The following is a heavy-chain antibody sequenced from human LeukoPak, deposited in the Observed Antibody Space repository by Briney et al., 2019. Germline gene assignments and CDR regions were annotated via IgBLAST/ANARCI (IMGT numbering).Heavy chain of an antibody. Sequence: ASVKVSCKASGYTFTGYYMHWVRQAPGQGLEWMGWINPNSGGTNYAQKFQGRVTMTRNTPISTAYMELSSLRSEDTAVYYCARDNLASHWGQGTLVTVSS. CDR3: ARDNLASH. CDR1: GYTFTGYY. D-gene: IGHD6-6*01. J-gene: IGHJ4*02. CDR2: INPNSGGT. V-gene: IGHV1-2*02.